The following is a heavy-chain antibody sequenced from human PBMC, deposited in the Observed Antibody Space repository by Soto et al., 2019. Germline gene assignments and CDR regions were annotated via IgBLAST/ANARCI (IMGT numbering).Heavy chain of an antibody. CDR1: GGSISSSSYY. CDR2: IYYSGST. V-gene: IGHV4-39*01. CDR3: ARHGTLLIDY. J-gene: IGHJ4*02. D-gene: IGHD1-26*01. Sequence: WETLSLTCTVSGGSISSSSYYWGWIRQPPGKGLEWIGSIYYSGSTYYNPSLKSRVTISVDTSKNQFSLKLSSVTAADTAVYYCARHGTLLIDYWGQGTLVTVSS.